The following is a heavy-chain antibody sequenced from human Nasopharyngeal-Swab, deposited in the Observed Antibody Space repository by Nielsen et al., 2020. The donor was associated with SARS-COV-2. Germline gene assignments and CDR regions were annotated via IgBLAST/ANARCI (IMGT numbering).Heavy chain of an antibody. V-gene: IGHV3-9*01. J-gene: IGHJ4*02. CDR2: ISWNSGSI. CDR3: AKDVPDYGGNPFDY. D-gene: IGHD4-23*01. CDR1: GFTFSSYA. Sequence: GGSLRLSCAASGFTFSSYAMSWVRQAPGKGLEWVSGISWNSGSIGYADSVKGRFTISRDNAKNSLYLQMNSLRAEDTALYYCAKDVPDYGGNPFDYWGQGTLVTVSS.